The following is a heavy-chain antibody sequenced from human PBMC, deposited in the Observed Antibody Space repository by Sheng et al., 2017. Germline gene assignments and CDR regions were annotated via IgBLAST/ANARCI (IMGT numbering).Heavy chain of an antibody. J-gene: IGHJ4*02. CDR1: GYSISSGYY. V-gene: IGHV4-38-2*02. Sequence: QVQLQESGPGLVKPSETLSLTCTVSGYSISSGYYWGWIRQPPGKGLEWIGSIYHSGSTYYNPSLKSRVTISVDTSKNQFSLKLSSVTAADTAVYYCARDGAVKLREVESWGQGTLVTVSS. CDR2: IYHSGST. D-gene: IGHD3-16*01. CDR3: ARDGAVKLREVES.